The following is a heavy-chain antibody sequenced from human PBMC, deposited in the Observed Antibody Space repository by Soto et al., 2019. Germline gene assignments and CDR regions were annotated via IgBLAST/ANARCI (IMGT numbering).Heavy chain of an antibody. CDR1: GFTFSSYW. D-gene: IGHD5-12*01. Sequence: EVQLVESGGGLVQPGGSLRLSCAASGFTFSSYWMHWVRQAPGKGLVWVSRINSDGSSTSYADSVKGRFTISRDNAKNTLYLQMNSLRAEDTAVYYCARERNRQAWWATIQLGHYYYYGMDVWGQGTTVTVSS. V-gene: IGHV3-74*01. CDR3: ARERNRQAWWATIQLGHYYYYGMDV. CDR2: INSDGSST. J-gene: IGHJ6*02.